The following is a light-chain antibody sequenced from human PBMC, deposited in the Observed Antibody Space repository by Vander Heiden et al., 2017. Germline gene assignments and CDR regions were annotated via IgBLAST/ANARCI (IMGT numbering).Light chain of an antibody. CDR3: CSYAGTYTYV. CDR1: SSDVGNYDY. V-gene: IGLV2-11*01. Sequence: QSALTQPRSVSGSPGPSVTISCTGTSSDVGNYDYVSWYQQHPGKAPKLIIYSVNKRPSGVPNRFSGSKSGNTASLTISDLQAEDEADFYYCSYAGTYTYVFGSGTRVTVL. CDR2: SVN. J-gene: IGLJ1*01.